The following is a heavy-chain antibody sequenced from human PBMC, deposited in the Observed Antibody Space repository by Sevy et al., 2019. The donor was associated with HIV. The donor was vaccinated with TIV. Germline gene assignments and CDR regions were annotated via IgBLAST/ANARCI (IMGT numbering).Heavy chain of an antibody. J-gene: IGHJ4*02. Sequence: ASVKVSCKFSGYTLTELSMHWLRQAPGKGLEWVGSFDPEDGETVYEHNFQGRVSMTEDTSTDTAYMEVISLKFEDTAVYYCATTKDYYDSSGYPFDYWGQGTLVTVSS. V-gene: IGHV1-24*01. CDR1: GYTLTELS. CDR2: FDPEDGET. CDR3: ATTKDYYDSSGYPFDY. D-gene: IGHD3-22*01.